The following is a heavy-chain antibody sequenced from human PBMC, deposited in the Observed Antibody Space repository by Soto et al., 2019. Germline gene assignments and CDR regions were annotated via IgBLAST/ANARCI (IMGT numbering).Heavy chain of an antibody. CDR2: IDPSDSYT. CDR3: ARHASITMVRVVIITVAFDI. V-gene: IGHV5-10-1*01. D-gene: IGHD3-10*01. J-gene: IGHJ3*02. Sequence: ESLKISCKGSGYSFTSYWISWVRQMPGKGLEWMGRIDPSDSYTNYSPSFQGHVTISADKSISTAYLQWSSLKASDTAMYYCARHASITMVRVVIITVAFDIWGQAIIVS. CDR1: GYSFTSYW.